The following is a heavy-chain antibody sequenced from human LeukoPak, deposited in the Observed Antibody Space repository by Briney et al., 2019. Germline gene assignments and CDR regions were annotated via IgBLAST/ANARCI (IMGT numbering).Heavy chain of an antibody. J-gene: IGHJ5*02. D-gene: IGHD4-11*01. V-gene: IGHV4-59*01. CDR3: ASSTAQYNWFDP. CDR2: IYYSGST. Sequence: SETLSLTCTVSGGSISSYYWSWIRQPPGKGLEWIGYIYYSGSTIYNPSLKSRVTISVDTSKNQFSLKLSSVTAADTAVYYCASSTAQYNWFDPWGQGTLVTVSS. CDR1: GGSISSYY.